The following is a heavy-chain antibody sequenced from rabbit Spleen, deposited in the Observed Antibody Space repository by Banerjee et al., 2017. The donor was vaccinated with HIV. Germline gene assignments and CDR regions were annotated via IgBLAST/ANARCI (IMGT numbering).Heavy chain of an antibody. CDR2: MNTVSGNT. J-gene: IGHJ4*01. CDR3: ARVSETSGWGEDL. CDR1: GFSFNSSYY. D-gene: IGHD4-1*01. Sequence: QEQLVESGGGLVQPEGSLTLTCTASGFSFNSSYYMCWVRQAPEKGLEWIGCMNTVSGNTVYATWAKGRFPISRTSSTTVTLEMTSLTVADTATYFCARVSETSGWGEDLWVPGTLVTVS. V-gene: IGHV1S45*01.